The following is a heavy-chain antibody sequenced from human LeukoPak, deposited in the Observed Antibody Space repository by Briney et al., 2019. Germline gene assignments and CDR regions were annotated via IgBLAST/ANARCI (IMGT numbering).Heavy chain of an antibody. CDR1: GFTFSDYA. D-gene: IGHD3-10*01. Sequence: GGSLRLSCAASGFTFSDYAMHGVRQAPGRGLEYVSAISTEWGGTYYVDSVKGRFTISRDNSKNTLYLQMGSLRAEDMAVYYCARYGSGSYYHYWGQGALVTVSS. CDR3: ARYGSGSYYHY. CDR2: ISTEWGGT. V-gene: IGHV3-64*02. J-gene: IGHJ4*02.